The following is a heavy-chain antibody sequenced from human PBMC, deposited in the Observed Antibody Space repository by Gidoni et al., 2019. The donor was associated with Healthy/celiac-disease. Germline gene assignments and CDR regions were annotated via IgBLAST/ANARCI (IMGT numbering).Heavy chain of an antibody. D-gene: IGHD3-10*01. Sequence: QVQLQESGTGLVKPSGTLSLTCAVSGGSISSSNWWRWVRQPPGKGLEWIGEIYHSGGPNSNPSLKSRVPISVDKSKNQFSLKLSSVTAADTAVYYCARDGSGTDGGASYYYGMDVWGQGTTVTVSS. CDR2: IYHSGGP. V-gene: IGHV4-4*02. CDR1: GGSISSSNW. CDR3: ARDGSGTDGGASYYYGMDV. J-gene: IGHJ6*02.